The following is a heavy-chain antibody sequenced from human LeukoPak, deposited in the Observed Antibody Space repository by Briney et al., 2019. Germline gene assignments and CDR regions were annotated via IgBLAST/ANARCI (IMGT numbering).Heavy chain of an antibody. Sequence: GGTLRLSCAASGFTFSSYAMHWVRQAPGQGLEWVAIISYDGSNKYYADSVKGRFTISRDNSKNALYLQMNSLRAEDTAVYYCAKANAAAGPFDYWGQGTLVTVSS. D-gene: IGHD6-13*01. J-gene: IGHJ4*02. CDR1: GFTFSSYA. CDR2: ISYDGSNK. CDR3: AKANAAAGPFDY. V-gene: IGHV3-30*04.